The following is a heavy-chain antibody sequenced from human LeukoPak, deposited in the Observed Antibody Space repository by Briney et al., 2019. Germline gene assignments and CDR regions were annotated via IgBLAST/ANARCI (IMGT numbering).Heavy chain of an antibody. CDR1: GGSFSGYY. Sequence: SETLSLTCAVYGGSFSGYYWSWIRQPPGKGLEWIGEINHSGSTNYNPSLKSRVTISVDTSKNQFSLKLSSVTAADTAVYYCARTMTTAFAYYFDYWGQGTLVTVSS. J-gene: IGHJ4*02. V-gene: IGHV4-34*01. CDR3: ARTMTTAFAYYFDY. D-gene: IGHD4-17*01. CDR2: INHSGST.